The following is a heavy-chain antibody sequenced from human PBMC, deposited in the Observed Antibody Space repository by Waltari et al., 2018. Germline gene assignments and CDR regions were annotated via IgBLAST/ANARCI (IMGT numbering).Heavy chain of an antibody. CDR3: AKEIEGATGGFDV. CDR1: GFAFVPFG. CDR2: ISHDGNMK. Sequence: QVQLVESGGGVVQPGRSLTLSFQPPGFAFVPFGMPWVRQDPGKGLEWVAVISHDGNMKYYPDSVRGRFTVSRDNSENTLLLQMRSLKTEDTAVYYCAKEIEGATGGFDVWGQGTTV. J-gene: IGHJ6*02. V-gene: IGHV3-30*18. D-gene: IGHD1-26*01.